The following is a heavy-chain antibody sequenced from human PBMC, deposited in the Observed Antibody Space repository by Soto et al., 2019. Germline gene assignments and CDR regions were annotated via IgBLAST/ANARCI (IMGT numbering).Heavy chain of an antibody. CDR2: IDWDDDK. J-gene: IGHJ5*02. Sequence: SGPTLVNPTQTLKLTCTFSGFSLSNSGMRVSWIRQPPGKALEWLARIDWDDDKFYSTSLRSRLTISKDTSKNQVVLTMTNMDPVDTATYYCAKTGTDGSWFDPWGQGTLVTVS. CDR1: GFSLSNSGMR. V-gene: IGHV2-70*04. CDR3: AKTGTDGSWFDP. D-gene: IGHD1-1*01.